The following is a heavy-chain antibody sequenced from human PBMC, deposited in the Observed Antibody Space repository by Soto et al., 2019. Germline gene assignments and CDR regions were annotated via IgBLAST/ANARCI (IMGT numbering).Heavy chain of an antibody. Sequence: PSETLSLTCAVSGGSISSGSYSWSWIRQPPGKGLEWIGYIYHSGSTYYNPSLKSRVTISVDRSKNQFSLKLSSVTAADTAVYYCARSYGSGSSHFDYWGQGTLVTVSS. CDR2: IYHSGST. V-gene: IGHV4-30-2*01. CDR1: GGSISSGSYS. CDR3: ARSYGSGSSHFDY. D-gene: IGHD3-10*01. J-gene: IGHJ4*02.